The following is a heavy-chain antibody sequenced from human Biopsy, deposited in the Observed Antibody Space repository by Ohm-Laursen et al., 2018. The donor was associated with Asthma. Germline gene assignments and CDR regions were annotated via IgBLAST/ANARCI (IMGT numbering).Heavy chain of an antibody. V-gene: IGHV4-61*08. CDR1: GDSITSGGCC. D-gene: IGHD2-21*02. J-gene: IGHJ4*02. CDR3: ARGVDRVTGLLDHFDS. Sequence: GTLSLTCTVSGDSITSGGCCWSWIRQPPGKGLESIGHVYYSGSTNYNPSLKSRVTISIDASKNQFSLKLTSVTAADTAVYYCARGVDRVTGLLDHFDSWGQGTLVTVSS. CDR2: VYYSGST.